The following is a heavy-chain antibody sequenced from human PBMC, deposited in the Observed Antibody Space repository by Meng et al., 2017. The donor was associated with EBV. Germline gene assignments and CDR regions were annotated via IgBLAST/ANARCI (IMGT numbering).Heavy chain of an antibody. CDR1: GYTFTSYA. CDR2: INAGNGNT. J-gene: IGHJ5*02. Sequence: QVPLGQSGAEVKKPGASVKVSCKASGYTFTSYAMHWVRQAPGQRLEWMGWINAGNGNTKYSQKFQGRVTITRVTSASTAYMELSSLRSEDTAVYYCARRGGVADWFDPWGQGTLVTVSS. CDR3: ARRGGVADWFDP. D-gene: IGHD2-15*01. V-gene: IGHV1-3*01.